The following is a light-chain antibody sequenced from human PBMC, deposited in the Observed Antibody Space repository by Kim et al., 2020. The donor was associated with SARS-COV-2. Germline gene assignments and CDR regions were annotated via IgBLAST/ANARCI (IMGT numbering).Light chain of an antibody. V-gene: IGLV2-11*01. Sequence: GQSVTIACTGTSSDVGGYKFVSWYQQHPGKAPKLMIYDVSERPSGVPDRFSGSKSGNTASLTISGLQPEDEADYYCCSYAGNYIWVFGGGTQLTVL. J-gene: IGLJ3*02. CDR3: CSYAGNYIWV. CDR1: SSDVGGYKF. CDR2: DVS.